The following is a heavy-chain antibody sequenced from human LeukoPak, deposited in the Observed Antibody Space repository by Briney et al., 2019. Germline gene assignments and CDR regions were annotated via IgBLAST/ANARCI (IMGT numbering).Heavy chain of an antibody. D-gene: IGHD6-19*01. J-gene: IGHJ5*02. V-gene: IGHV1-69*06. CDR1: GGTFSSYA. Sequence: ASVKVSCKASGGTFSSYAISWVRQAPGQGLEWMGGIIPIFGTANYAQKFQGRVTITADKSTSTAYMELSSLRSEDTAVYYCARLKQWSVTPIDAPTNWFDPWGQGTLVTVSS. CDR3: ARLKQWSVTPIDAPTNWFDP. CDR2: IIPIFGTA.